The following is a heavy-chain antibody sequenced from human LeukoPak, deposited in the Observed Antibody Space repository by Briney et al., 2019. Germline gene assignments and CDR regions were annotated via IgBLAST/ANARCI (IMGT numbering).Heavy chain of an antibody. J-gene: IGHJ4*02. Sequence: SETLSLTCTVSGGSISSYYWSWIRQPPGKGLEWIGYIYYSGSTNYNPSLKSRVTISVDTSKNQFSLKLSSVTAADTAVYYCARSPPPNYYHAPGHYFDYWGQGTLVTVSS. CDR3: ARSPPPNYYHAPGHYFDY. CDR1: GGSISSYY. D-gene: IGHD3-22*01. V-gene: IGHV4-59*01. CDR2: IYYSGST.